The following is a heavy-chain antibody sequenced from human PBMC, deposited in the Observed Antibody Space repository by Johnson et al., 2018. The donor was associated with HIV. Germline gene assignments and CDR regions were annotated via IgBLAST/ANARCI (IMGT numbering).Heavy chain of an antibody. V-gene: IGHV3-74*01. CDR3: AKDIPRGP. CDR2: ISSDGSST. Sequence: VQLVESGGGVVQPGRSLRLSCAASGFTFSSYAMHWVRQTPGKGLVWVSRISSDGSSTTYAVSVRGRFTIYRDNAKNTLYLEMKSLRAEDTAVYYCAKDIPRGPWGQGTMVTVSS. D-gene: IGHD2-21*01. CDR1: GFTFSSYA. J-gene: IGHJ3*01.